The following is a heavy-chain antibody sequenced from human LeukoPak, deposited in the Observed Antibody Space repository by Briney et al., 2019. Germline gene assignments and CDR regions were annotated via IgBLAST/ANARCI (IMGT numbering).Heavy chain of an antibody. V-gene: IGHV4-59*08. D-gene: IGHD2-15*01. CDR2: IYYSGST. CDR3: ARHESIIVVVAARGFDY. Sequence: SETLSLTCTVSGGSISSYYWSWIRQPPGKGLEWIGYIYYSGSTNYNPSLKSRVTISVDTSKNQFSLKLSSVTAADTAVYYCARHESIIVVVAARGFDYWGQGTLVTVSS. CDR1: GGSISSYY. J-gene: IGHJ4*02.